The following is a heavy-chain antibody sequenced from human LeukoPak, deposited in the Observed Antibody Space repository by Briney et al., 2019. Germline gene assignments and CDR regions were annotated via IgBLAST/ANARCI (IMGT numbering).Heavy chain of an antibody. CDR3: ARHRLGGSYGVYFDY. CDR1: GGSISSGGYY. D-gene: IGHD1-26*01. V-gene: IGHV4-31*03. Sequence: SETLSLTCTVSGGSISSGGYYWSWIRQHPGKGLEWIGYIYYSGSTYYNPSLKSRVTISVDTSKNQFSLKLSSVTAADTAVYYCARHRLGGSYGVYFDYWGQGTLVTVSS. CDR2: IYYSGST. J-gene: IGHJ4*02.